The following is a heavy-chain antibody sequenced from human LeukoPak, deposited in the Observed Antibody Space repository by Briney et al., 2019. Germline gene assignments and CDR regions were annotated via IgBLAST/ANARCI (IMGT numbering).Heavy chain of an antibody. D-gene: IGHD6-19*01. CDR3: ARSGSSGWSPWGDAFDI. Sequence: GGSLRLSCAASGFTFSSFAMHWVRHAPGKGLEWVAVISYDGSNKYYADSVKGRFTISRDNSNNTLYLQMNSLRAEDTAVYYCARSGSSGWSPWGDAFDIWGQGTMVTVSS. CDR1: GFTFSSFA. V-gene: IGHV3-30*04. J-gene: IGHJ3*02. CDR2: ISYDGSNK.